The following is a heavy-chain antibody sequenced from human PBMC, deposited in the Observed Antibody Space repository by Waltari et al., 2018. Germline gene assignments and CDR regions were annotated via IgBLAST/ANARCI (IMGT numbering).Heavy chain of an antibody. CDR3: AKGREIQLWLCPDY. J-gene: IGHJ4*02. D-gene: IGHD5-18*01. V-gene: IGHV3-23*04. CDR1: GFTFSSYA. CDR2: SSGSGGST. Sequence: EVQLVESGGGLVQRGGSLRLSCAASGFTFSSYAMSWVRQAPGKGLEWVSASSGSGGSTYYADPVKGRFTISRDNSKNTLYLQMSSLRAEDTAVYYCAKGREIQLWLCPDYWGQGTLVTVSS.